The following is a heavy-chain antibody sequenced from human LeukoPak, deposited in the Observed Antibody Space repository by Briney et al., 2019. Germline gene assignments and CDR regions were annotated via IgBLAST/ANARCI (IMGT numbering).Heavy chain of an antibody. CDR2: IYHSGST. CDR1: GGSISSSNW. D-gene: IGHD3-10*01. Sequence: PSGTLSLTCAVSGGSISSSNWWSWVRQPPGKGLEWIGEIYHSGSTSYNPSLKSRVTISVDKSKNQFSLKLSSVTAADTAVYYCAREGGTMVRGYYLDYWGQGTLVTVSS. CDR3: AREGGTMVRGYYLDY. J-gene: IGHJ4*02. V-gene: IGHV4-4*02.